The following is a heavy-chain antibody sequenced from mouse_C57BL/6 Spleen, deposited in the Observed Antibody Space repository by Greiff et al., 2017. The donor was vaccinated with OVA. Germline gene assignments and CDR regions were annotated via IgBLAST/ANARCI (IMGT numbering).Heavy chain of an antibody. CDR2: ISGGGGNT. CDR3: ARRSMAFYAMDY. J-gene: IGHJ4*01. D-gene: IGHD1-1*02. CDR1: GFTFSSYT. V-gene: IGHV5-9*01. Sequence: EVKLVESGGGLVKPGGSLKLSCAASGFTFSSYTMSWVRQTTEKRLEWVATISGGGGNTYYPDSVKGRFTISRDNAKNTLYLQMSSLRSEDTALYYCARRSMAFYAMDYWGQGTSVTVSS.